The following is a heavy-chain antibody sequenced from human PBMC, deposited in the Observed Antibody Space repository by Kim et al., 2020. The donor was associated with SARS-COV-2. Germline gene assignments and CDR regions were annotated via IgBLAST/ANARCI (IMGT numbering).Heavy chain of an antibody. CDR3: AKERAPTGDSQWLVAPIDS. J-gene: IGHJ4*02. Sequence: GGSLRLSCAASGFAFGTFSMNWVRQAPGKGPEWVSAINPSGSETYYIDSVRGRFTISRDNPTNTLYLHMNGLRAEDAAIYYCAKERAPTGDSQWLVAPIDSWGPGTLVTVSS. CDR1: GFAFGTFS. CDR2: INPSGSET. V-gene: IGHV3-23*01. D-gene: IGHD6-19*01.